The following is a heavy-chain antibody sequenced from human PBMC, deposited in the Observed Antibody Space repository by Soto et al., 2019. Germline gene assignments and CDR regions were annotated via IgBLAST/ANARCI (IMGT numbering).Heavy chain of an antibody. J-gene: IGHJ6*02. V-gene: IGHV1-69*12. D-gene: IGHD2-21*01. CDR2: LIPIFGTA. Sequence: QVQLVQSGAEVKKPGSSVKVSCKASGGTFSSYAISWVRQAPGQGLEWMGGLIPIFGTANYAQKFQGRVTITADESTSTAYMELSSLRSEDTAVYYCAREFGYCYSYHYYGMDVWGQGTTVTVSS. CDR3: AREFGYCYSYHYYGMDV. CDR1: GGTFSSYA.